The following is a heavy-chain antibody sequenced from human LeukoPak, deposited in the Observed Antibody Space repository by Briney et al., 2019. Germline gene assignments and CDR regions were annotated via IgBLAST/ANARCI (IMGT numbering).Heavy chain of an antibody. CDR1: GFTFSSYW. Sequence: GGSLRLSCSASGFTFSSYWMSWVHQAPGKGLEWVANRKPDGSEKYYVDSVKGRFTISRDNAKSSLYLQMNSLRAEDTAVYYCAQDTGYSSGWYGDAFDIWGQGTMVTVSS. D-gene: IGHD6-19*01. J-gene: IGHJ3*02. CDR3: AQDTGYSSGWYGDAFDI. V-gene: IGHV3-7*01. CDR2: RKPDGSEK.